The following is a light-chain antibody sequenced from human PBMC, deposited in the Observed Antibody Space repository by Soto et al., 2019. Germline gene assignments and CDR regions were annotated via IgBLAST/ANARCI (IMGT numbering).Light chain of an antibody. CDR2: DTT. CDR1: QDLTGY. Sequence: DIQMTQSPSSLAASVGDRVTITCRASQDLTGYLNWYQQKPGKAPKLLIYDTTTLEEGVPSRFSGSGSGTDFTFTITGLPPEDVATYSCQQYVRLPYTFGQGTKLEIK. CDR3: QQYVRLPYT. J-gene: IGKJ2*01. V-gene: IGKV1-33*01.